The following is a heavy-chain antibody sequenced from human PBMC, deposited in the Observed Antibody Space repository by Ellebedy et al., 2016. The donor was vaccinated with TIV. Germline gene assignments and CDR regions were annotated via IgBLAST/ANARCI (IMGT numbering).Heavy chain of an antibody. CDR3: ARAISYYYGMDV. J-gene: IGHJ6*02. CDR2: IYYSGST. Sequence: MPSETLSLTCTVSGGSISSGDYYWSWIRQPPGKGLEWIGYIYYSGSTYYNPSLKSRVTISVDTSKNQFSLKLSSVTAADTAVFYCARAISYYYGMDVWGQGTTVTVSS. D-gene: IGHD3-3*01. CDR1: GGSISSGDYY. V-gene: IGHV4-30-4*01.